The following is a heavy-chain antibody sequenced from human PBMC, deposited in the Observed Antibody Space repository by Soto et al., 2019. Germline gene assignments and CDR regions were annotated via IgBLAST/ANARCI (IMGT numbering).Heavy chain of an antibody. CDR1: GFTFSSYS. D-gene: IGHD2-2*01. V-gene: IGHV3-21*01. Sequence: PGGSLRLSCAASGFTFSSYSMNWVRQAPGKGLEWVSSISSSSSYIYYADSVKGRFTISRDNAKNSLYLQMNSLRAEDTAVYYCARKTDIVVVPAEDASDIWGPGTLVTLSS. J-gene: IGHJ3*02. CDR2: ISSSSSYI. CDR3: ARKTDIVVVPAEDASDI.